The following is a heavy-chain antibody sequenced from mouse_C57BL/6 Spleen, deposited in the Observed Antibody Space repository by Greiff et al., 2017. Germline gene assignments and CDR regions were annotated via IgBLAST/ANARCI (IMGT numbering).Heavy chain of an antibody. J-gene: IGHJ2*01. V-gene: IGHV1-82*01. CDR2: IYPGDGDT. CDR1: GYAFSSSW. Sequence: QVQLQQSGPELVKPGASVKISCKASGYAFSSSWMNWVKQRPGKGLEWIGRIYPGDGDTNYNGKFKGKATLTADKSSSTAYMQLSSLTSEDSAVYFCAREGGDYWGQGTTLTVSS. CDR3: AREGGDY.